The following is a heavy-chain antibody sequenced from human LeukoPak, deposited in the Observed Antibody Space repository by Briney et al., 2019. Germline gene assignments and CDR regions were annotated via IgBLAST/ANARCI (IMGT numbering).Heavy chain of an antibody. J-gene: IGHJ5*02. CDR2: IYYSAST. V-gene: IGHV4-31*03. Sequence: SETLSLTCTVSGGSISSGGYYWNWIRQYPGKGLEWIGYIYYSASTYYNPSLKSRVTISVDTSKNQFSLKLSSVTAADTAVYYCARGEEYSGDDVSWFDPWGQGTLVTVSS. CDR3: ARGEEYSGDDVSWFDP. CDR1: GGSISSGGYY. D-gene: IGHD5-12*01.